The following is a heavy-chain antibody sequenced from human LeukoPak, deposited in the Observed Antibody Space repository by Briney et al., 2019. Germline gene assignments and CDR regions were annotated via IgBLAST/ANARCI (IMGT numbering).Heavy chain of an antibody. J-gene: IGHJ4*02. CDR1: GYTFTGYY. Sequence: GASVKVSCKASGYTFTGYYMHWVRQAPGQGLEWMGWINPNSGGTNYAQKFQGRVTMTRDTSISTAYMELSRLRSDDTAVYYCARGARTITMVRGVITAYYFDYWGQGTLVTVSS. CDR2: INPNSGGT. D-gene: IGHD3-10*01. V-gene: IGHV1-2*02. CDR3: ARGARTITMVRGVITAYYFDY.